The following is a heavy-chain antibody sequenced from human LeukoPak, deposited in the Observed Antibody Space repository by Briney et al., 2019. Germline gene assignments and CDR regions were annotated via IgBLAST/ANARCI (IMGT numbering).Heavy chain of an antibody. D-gene: IGHD3-22*01. J-gene: IGHJ3*02. CDR1: GFTFSSYA. CDR3: VRDKYDSNRSPSDI. CDR2: ISGSGTRT. Sequence: GGSLRLSCAASGFTFSSYAMSWVRQAPGKGLEWVSLISGSGTRTNYAGSVKGRFTISRDNSKNTVYLQMDSLGAEDTAVYYCVRDKYDSNRSPSDIWGQGTKVTVSS. V-gene: IGHV3-23*01.